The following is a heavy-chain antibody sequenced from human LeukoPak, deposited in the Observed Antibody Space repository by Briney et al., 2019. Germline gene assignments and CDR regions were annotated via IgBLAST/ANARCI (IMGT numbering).Heavy chain of an antibody. D-gene: IGHD1-26*01. V-gene: IGHV3-30*04. CDR3: AKEGGSGSYYPPDAFDV. CDR1: GFTFRRSA. J-gene: IGHJ3*01. Sequence: GGSLRLSCAASGFTFRRSALHWVRQAPGKGLEWVAMISFDGSNKKYADYVKGRFTISRDNSKNTLYLQMNSLRAEETAMYYCAKEGGSGSYYPPDAFDVWGQGTMVTVSS. CDR2: ISFDGSNK.